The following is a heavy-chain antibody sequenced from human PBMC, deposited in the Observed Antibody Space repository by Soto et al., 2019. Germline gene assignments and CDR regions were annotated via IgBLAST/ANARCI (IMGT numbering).Heavy chain of an antibody. Sequence: PSETLSLTCTVSGGSISSGDYYWSWIRQPPGKGLEWIGYIYYSGSTYYNPSLKSRVTVSVDTSKNQFSLKLSSVTAADTVVYYCARRESYYDILTGYSINWFDPWGQGTLVTVSS. CDR3: ARRESYYDILTGYSINWFDP. J-gene: IGHJ5*02. CDR2: IYYSGST. V-gene: IGHV4-30-4*01. CDR1: GGSISSGDYY. D-gene: IGHD3-9*01.